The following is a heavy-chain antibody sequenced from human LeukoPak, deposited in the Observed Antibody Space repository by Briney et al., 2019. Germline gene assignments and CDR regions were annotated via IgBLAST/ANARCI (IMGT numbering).Heavy chain of an antibody. CDR2: ISSSSSMI. Sequence: GGSLRLSCAASGFTFSSYSMNWVRQAPGKGLEWVSYISSSSSMIYYADSVKGRFTISRDNSKNTLYLQMNSLRAEDTAVYYCAKSIRFLEWLFPNDAFDIWGQGTMVTVSS. CDR3: AKSIRFLEWLFPNDAFDI. CDR1: GFTFSSYS. J-gene: IGHJ3*02. D-gene: IGHD3-3*01. V-gene: IGHV3-48*01.